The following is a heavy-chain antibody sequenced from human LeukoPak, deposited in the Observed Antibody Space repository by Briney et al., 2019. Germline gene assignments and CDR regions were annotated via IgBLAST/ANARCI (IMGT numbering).Heavy chain of an antibody. D-gene: IGHD3-10*01. Sequence: GASVKVSCKASGYTFTSYGIIWVRQAPGQGLEWMGRIIPILGIANCAQKFQGRVTITADKSTSTAYMELSSLRSEDTAVYYCARGSTMVRGAHHFDYWGQGTLVTVSS. V-gene: IGHV1-69*04. CDR3: ARGSTMVRGAHHFDY. J-gene: IGHJ4*02. CDR2: IIPILGIA. CDR1: GYTFTSYG.